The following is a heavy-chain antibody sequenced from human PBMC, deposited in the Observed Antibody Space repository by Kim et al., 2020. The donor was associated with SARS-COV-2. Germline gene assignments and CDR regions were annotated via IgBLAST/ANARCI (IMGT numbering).Heavy chain of an antibody. CDR1: GFTFSNYV. V-gene: IGHV3-33*01. CDR2: IWYDGTNE. J-gene: IGHJ4*02. Sequence: GGSLRLSCAASGFTFSNYVMHWVRQAPGKWLEWVAVIWYDGTNEYYADSVKGRFTISRDNSKNTLYLQMNSLRAEDTAVYYCARDPSRVRGVIAYFDYWGQGTLVTVSS. CDR3: ARDPSRVRGVIAYFDY. D-gene: IGHD3-10*01.